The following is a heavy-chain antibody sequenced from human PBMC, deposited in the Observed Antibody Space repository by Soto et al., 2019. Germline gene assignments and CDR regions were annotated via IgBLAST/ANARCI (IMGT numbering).Heavy chain of an antibody. V-gene: IGHV1-69*13. Sequence: GASVKVSCKASGGTFSSYAISWVRQAPGQGLEWMGGIIPIFGTANYAQKFQGRVTITADESTSTAYMELSSLRSEDTAVYYCAREDSSGYYKDYYYYGMDVWGQGTTVTVSS. CDR2: IIPIFGTA. J-gene: IGHJ6*02. D-gene: IGHD3-22*01. CDR3: AREDSSGYYKDYYYYGMDV. CDR1: GGTFSSYA.